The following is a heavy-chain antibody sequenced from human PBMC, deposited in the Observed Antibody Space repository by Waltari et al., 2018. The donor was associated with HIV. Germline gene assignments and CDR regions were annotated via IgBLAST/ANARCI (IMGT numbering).Heavy chain of an antibody. V-gene: IGHV4-34*01. Sequence: HVHLEPWGTALLTPSQTLSLTCAASAESLSDSPRDPHQSSNDYSWRWFRQPPGKGLEWIGEISHIGSTNYNPSLKSPVSITIDTSKKQFSLKLRSVTAADTAIYYCARSAGHAHLWAHYGDYWGQGKLVTVSS. CDR1: AESLSDSPRDPHQSSNDYS. J-gene: IGHJ4*02. CDR3: ARSAGHAHLWAHYGDY. D-gene: IGHD3-16*01. CDR2: ISHIGST.